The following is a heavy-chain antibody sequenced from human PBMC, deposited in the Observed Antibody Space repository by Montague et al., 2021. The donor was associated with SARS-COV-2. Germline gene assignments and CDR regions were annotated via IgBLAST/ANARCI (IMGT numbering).Heavy chain of an antibody. D-gene: IGHD3-16*01. CDR2: ISYNGRT. Sequence: SETLSLTCSVSGDSISTSTFYWGWIRQSPGKGLEWIGTISYNGRTFYNPSLRSRLTISVDPSENQFSLKLNSVTAADTAVYYCTRRARLVAGGIGCFDPWGQGTLVTVSS. CDR1: GDSISTSTFY. J-gene: IGHJ5*02. V-gene: IGHV4-39*01. CDR3: TRRARLVAGGIGCFDP.